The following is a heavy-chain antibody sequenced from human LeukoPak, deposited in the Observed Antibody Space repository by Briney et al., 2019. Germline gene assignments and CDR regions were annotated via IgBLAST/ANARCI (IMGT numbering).Heavy chain of an antibody. J-gene: IGHJ1*01. Sequence: SETLSLTCTVSGGSISSSSYYWGWIRQPPGKGLEWIGSIYYSGSTYYNPSLKSRVTISVDTSKNQFSLKLSSVTAADTAVYYCARERQQLVRGYFQHWGQGTLVTVSS. D-gene: IGHD6-13*01. V-gene: IGHV4-39*07. CDR2: IYYSGST. CDR1: GGSISSSSYY. CDR3: ARERQQLVRGYFQH.